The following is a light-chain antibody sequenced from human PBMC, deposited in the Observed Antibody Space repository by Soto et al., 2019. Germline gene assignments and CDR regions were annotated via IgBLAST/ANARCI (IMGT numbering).Light chain of an antibody. CDR3: QQYGSPPPYT. J-gene: IGKJ2*01. CDR1: ESVSGSY. Sequence: EFVLTQSPGTLSLSPGEKATLSCRASESVSGSYLAWYQQKPGQAPRLLIYGASRRAIGIPDRFSGSGSVTDFTLTITRLEPDDFAVYYCQQYGSPPPYTFGQGTKLEIK. V-gene: IGKV3-20*01. CDR2: GAS.